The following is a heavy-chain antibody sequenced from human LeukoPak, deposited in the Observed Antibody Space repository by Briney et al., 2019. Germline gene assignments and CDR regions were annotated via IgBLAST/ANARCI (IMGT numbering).Heavy chain of an antibody. CDR1: GFTLRYYQ. D-gene: IGHD3-10*01. V-gene: IGHV3-21*01. CDR2: ISSSSSYI. Sequence: GGSLRLSCATSGFTLRYYQMNWVRQAPGKGLEWVSSISSSSSYIYYADSVKGRFTISRDNAKNSLYLQMNSLRAEDTAVYYCARLRITMVRGVSYYFDYWGQGTLVTVSS. J-gene: IGHJ4*02. CDR3: ARLRITMVRGVSYYFDY.